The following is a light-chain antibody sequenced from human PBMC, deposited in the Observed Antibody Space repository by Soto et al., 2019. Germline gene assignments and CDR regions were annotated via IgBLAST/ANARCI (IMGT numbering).Light chain of an antibody. J-gene: IGLJ1*01. Sequence: SVLTPPPSVSWAPGQGDPLPCPGSSSNNGARYDVHLYQQLPRKAPKLPIYGNSNRPSGGPDRFSGSKSGTSASLAITGLQSEEEADYYCQSYDSSRIACYVFGPVTKFTVL. CDR1: SSNNGARYD. CDR3: QSYDSSRIACYV. V-gene: IGLV1-40*01. CDR2: GNS.